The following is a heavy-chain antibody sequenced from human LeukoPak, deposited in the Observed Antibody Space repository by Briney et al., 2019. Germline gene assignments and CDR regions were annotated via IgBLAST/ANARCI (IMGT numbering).Heavy chain of an antibody. D-gene: IGHD3-22*01. J-gene: IGHJ4*02. CDR3: AKEVEYYYDSSGNWGLDY. CDR2: ISSSSSYI. CDR1: GFTFSSYS. Sequence: PGGSLRLSCAASGFTFSSYSMNWVRQAPGKGLEWVSSISSSSSYIYYADSVKGRFTISRDNSKNTLYLQMNSLRAEDTAVYYCAKEVEYYYDSSGNWGLDYWGQGTLVTVSS. V-gene: IGHV3-21*01.